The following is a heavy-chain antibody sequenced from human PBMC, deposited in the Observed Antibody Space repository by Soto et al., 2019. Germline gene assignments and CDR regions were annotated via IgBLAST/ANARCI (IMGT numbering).Heavy chain of an antibody. CDR3: ARGGFRGHCSAPSCYAFFDP. D-gene: IGHD2-2*01. V-gene: IGHV1-2*02. CDR1: GYNFIDFY. Sequence: ASVKVSCKASGYNFIDFYVHWVRQAPGQGLEWMGWVNPNTGGTKYAQKFQGRVTMTRDMSITTAYLELSSLTSDDTALYYCARGGFRGHCSAPSCYAFFDPWGQGTLVTVS. J-gene: IGHJ5*02. CDR2: VNPNTGGT.